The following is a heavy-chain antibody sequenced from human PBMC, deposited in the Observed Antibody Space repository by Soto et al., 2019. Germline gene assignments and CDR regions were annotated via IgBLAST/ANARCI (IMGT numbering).Heavy chain of an antibody. D-gene: IGHD3-9*01. Sequence: ASVKVSCKASGYTFTSYDINWVRQATGQGLEWMGWMNPNSGNTGYAQKFQGRVTMTRNTSISIAYMELSSLRSEDTAVYYCARGYYDILTGYYMVAFDIWGQGTMVTVSS. J-gene: IGHJ3*02. CDR3: ARGYYDILTGYYMVAFDI. V-gene: IGHV1-8*01. CDR2: MNPNSGNT. CDR1: GYTFTSYD.